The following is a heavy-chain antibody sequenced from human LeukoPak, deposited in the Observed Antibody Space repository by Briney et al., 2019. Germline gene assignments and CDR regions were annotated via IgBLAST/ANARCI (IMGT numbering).Heavy chain of an antibody. D-gene: IGHD3-3*01. CDR2: IYHSGST. J-gene: IGHJ6*02. CDR1: GGSISSSNW. CDR3: ARASLPPNYDFWSGYFSYYYYYGMDV. V-gene: IGHV4-4*02. Sequence: PSETLSLTCAVSGGSISSSNWWSWVHQPPGKGLEWIGEIYHSGSTNYNPSLKSRVTISVDKSKNQFSLKLSSVTAADTAVYYCARASLPPNYDFWSGYFSYYYYYGMDVWGQGTTVTVSS.